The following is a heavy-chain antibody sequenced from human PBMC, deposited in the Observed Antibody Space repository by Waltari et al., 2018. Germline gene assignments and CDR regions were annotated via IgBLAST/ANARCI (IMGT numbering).Heavy chain of an antibody. V-gene: IGHV4-39*01. Sequence: QLQLQESGPGLVKPSEPLSLTCTVPGGSLRSRCYYWGWIRQPPGKGLEWIGSIDYSGSTYYNPSLQSRVTISVDTSKNQFSLKLSSVTAADTAVFFCARRRTTVTTYYFDYWGQGTLVTVSS. CDR2: IDYSGST. J-gene: IGHJ4*02. CDR1: GGSLRSRCYY. CDR3: ARRRTTVTTYYFDY. D-gene: IGHD4-17*01.